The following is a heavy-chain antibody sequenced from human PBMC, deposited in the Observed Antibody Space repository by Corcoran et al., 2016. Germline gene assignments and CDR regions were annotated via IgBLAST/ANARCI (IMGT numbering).Heavy chain of an antibody. V-gene: IGHV1-46*01. CDR2: INPSGGST. J-gene: IGHJ4*02. D-gene: IGHD6-19*01. CDR3: ARDLDAAGVIDY. CDR1: GYTFTSYY. Sequence: QVQLVQSGAEVKKPGASVKVSCKASGYTFTSYYMHWVRQAPGQGLEWMGIINPSGGSTSYALKFQGRVTMTRDKSTSTVYMELSSLRSEDTAVYYCARDLDAAGVIDYWGQGTLVTVSS.